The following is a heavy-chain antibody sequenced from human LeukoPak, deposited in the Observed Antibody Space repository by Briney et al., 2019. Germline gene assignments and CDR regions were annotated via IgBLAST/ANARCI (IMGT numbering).Heavy chain of an antibody. CDR2: ISFTGDNT. Sequence: GGSLRLSCAASGFTFTNYAMSWVRQAPGKGLEWVSAISFTGDNTYYADSVKGRFTISRDNSKNTLYLQMNSLRAEDTAVYYCAKDPKRPVIDDYWGQGTLVTVSS. V-gene: IGHV3-23*01. J-gene: IGHJ4*02. CDR3: AKDPKRPVIDDY. CDR1: GFTFTNYA.